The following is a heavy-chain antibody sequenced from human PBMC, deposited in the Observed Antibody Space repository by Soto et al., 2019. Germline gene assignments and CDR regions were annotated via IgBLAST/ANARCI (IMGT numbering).Heavy chain of an antibody. J-gene: IGHJ4*02. V-gene: IGHV3-11*01. Sequence: GGSLRLSCAASGFSFKDYYMTWMRQTPEKGLEWISTITSSGGNAYYAASVKGRVTISRDNAHNSLYLQMSGLRAADTAVYSCAGGQPIPLYFDYWGQGTLVTVSS. CDR1: GFSFKDYY. CDR2: ITSSGGNA. CDR3: AGGQPIPLYFDY.